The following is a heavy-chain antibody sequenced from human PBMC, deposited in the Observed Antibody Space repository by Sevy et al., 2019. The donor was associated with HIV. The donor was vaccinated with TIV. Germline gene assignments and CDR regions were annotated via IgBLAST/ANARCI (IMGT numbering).Heavy chain of an antibody. V-gene: IGHV3-23*01. CDR2: ISGSGGST. D-gene: IGHD3-22*01. J-gene: IGHJ5*02. Sequence: GGSLRLSCAASGFTFSSYAMSWVRQAPGKGLEWVSAISGSGGSTYYADSVKGRFTISRDNSKNTLYLQMNSLRAEDTAVYYCAGARSKYYYDSSAFDPWGQGTLVTVPS. CDR3: AGARSKYYYDSSAFDP. CDR1: GFTFSSYA.